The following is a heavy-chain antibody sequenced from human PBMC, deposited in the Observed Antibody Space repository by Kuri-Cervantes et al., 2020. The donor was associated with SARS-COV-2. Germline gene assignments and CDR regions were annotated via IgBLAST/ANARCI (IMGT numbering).Heavy chain of an antibody. Sequence: GESLKISCAASGFTFSNAWMSWVRQAPGKGLEWVGRIKSKANSYATAYAASVKGRFTTSRDDSKNTAYLQMNSLKTEDTAVYYCTRRARSTSFWFDPWGQGTLVTVSS. CDR2: IKSKANSYAT. D-gene: IGHD2-2*01. V-gene: IGHV3-73*01. J-gene: IGHJ5*02. CDR3: TRRARSTSFWFDP. CDR1: GFTFSNAW.